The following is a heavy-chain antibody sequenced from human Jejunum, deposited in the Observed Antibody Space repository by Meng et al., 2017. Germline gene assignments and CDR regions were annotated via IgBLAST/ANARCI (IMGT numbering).Heavy chain of an antibody. CDR1: GASISSSNW. V-gene: IGHV4-4*02. CDR2: IYHRGNI. Sequence: QVQLQESGPGLVKPSQTLSLTCTVSGASISSSNWWSWVRQSPGKGLEWIGEIYHRGNINYNPSLKSRVTISVDKSKNQFSLKLNSVTAADTAVYYCARVDSSASFDYWGQGTLVTVSS. D-gene: IGHD6-6*01. CDR3: ARVDSSASFDY. J-gene: IGHJ4*02.